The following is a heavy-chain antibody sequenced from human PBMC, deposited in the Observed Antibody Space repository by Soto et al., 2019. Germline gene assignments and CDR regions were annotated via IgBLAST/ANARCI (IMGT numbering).Heavy chain of an antibody. V-gene: IGHV4-61*01. CDR2: IYYSGST. Sequence: SETLSLTCTVSGGSVSSGSYYWSWIRQPPGKGLEWIGYIYYSGSTNYNPSLKSRVTISVDTSKNQFSLKLSSVTAADTAVYYCARGTAVVVAATPNLDYWGQGTLVTVSS. D-gene: IGHD2-15*01. CDR1: GGSVSSGSYY. CDR3: ARGTAVVVAATPNLDY. J-gene: IGHJ4*02.